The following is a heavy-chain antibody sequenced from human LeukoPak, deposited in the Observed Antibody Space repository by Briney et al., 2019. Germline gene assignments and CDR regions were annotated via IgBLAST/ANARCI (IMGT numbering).Heavy chain of an antibody. CDR1: GFTFSSYA. Sequence: GGSLRLSCAASGFTFSSYAMSWVRQAPGKGLEWVANIKQDGSEKYYVDSVKGRFTLSRDNAKNSLYLQMNSLRAEDTALYYCAREGILAAGDYWGQGTLVTVSP. V-gene: IGHV3-7*01. CDR2: IKQDGSEK. D-gene: IGHD6-13*01. CDR3: AREGILAAGDY. J-gene: IGHJ4*02.